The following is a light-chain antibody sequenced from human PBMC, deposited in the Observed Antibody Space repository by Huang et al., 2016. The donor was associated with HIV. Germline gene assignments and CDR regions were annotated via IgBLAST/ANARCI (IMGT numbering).Light chain of an antibody. V-gene: IGKV3-20*01. J-gene: IGKJ2*01. Sequence: EIVLTQSPGTLSLSPGERATLSCRASQSVSSTFLAWYQQKPGQAPRLLLDGASNRATGIPDRFSGSGSGTDFTLTISRLEPEDFAVYHCQQYDSSPMYTFGQGTKLEIK. CDR3: QQYDSSPMYT. CDR2: GAS. CDR1: QSVSSTF.